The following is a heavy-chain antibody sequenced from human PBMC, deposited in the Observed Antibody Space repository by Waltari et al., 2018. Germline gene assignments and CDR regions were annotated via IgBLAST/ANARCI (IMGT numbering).Heavy chain of an antibody. CDR2: ISYDGSNK. V-gene: IGHV3-30*16. Sequence: QVQLVESGGGVVQPGRSLSLSCAASGFPFSSYAMHWVRQAPGKGLEWVAVISYDGSNKYYADSVKGRFTISRDNSKNTLYLQMNSLRAEDTAVYYCARERWEPDAFDIWGQGTMVTVSS. D-gene: IGHD1-26*01. CDR3: ARERWEPDAFDI. CDR1: GFPFSSYA. J-gene: IGHJ3*02.